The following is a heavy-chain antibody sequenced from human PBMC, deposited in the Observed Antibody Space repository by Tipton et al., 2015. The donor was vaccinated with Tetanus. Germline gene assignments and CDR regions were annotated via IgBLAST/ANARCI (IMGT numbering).Heavy chain of an antibody. CDR2: IYKTGDT. V-gene: IGHV4-59*02. CDR1: GGSVSRSF. D-gene: IGHD3-10*01. J-gene: IGHJ4*02. CDR3: ARSKLLWFGESLSGFDS. Sequence: TLSLTCTVSGGSVSRSFWGWIRQAPGKGLEWIGNIYKTGDTNYNPSLKSRVTMSVNTSKNQFSLRLSSVTAADTAVYYCARSKLLWFGESLSGFDSWGQGTLVTVSA.